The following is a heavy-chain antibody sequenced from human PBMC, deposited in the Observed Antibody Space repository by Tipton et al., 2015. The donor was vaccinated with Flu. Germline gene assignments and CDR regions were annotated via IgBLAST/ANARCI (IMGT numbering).Heavy chain of an antibody. CDR3: VRDQYYGGKGRQYWYFDL. V-gene: IGHV3-53*01. CDR2: IHSDERT. D-gene: IGHD4-23*01. Sequence: VQLVQSGGGLIQPGGSLRLSCTVSGFAVRSNHMSWVRQVPGKGLEWVSVIHSDERTNYADSVKDRFTISRDNSRNTLNLQINSLRLEDTAVYYCVRDQYYGGKGRQYWYFDLWGRGSLVTVSS. J-gene: IGHJ2*01. CDR1: GFAVRSNH.